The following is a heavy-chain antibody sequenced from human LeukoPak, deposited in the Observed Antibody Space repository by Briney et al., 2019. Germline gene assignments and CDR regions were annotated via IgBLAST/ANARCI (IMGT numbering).Heavy chain of an antibody. D-gene: IGHD2-2*01. CDR2: IYYSGST. V-gene: IGHV4-59*01. CDR1: GGSISSYD. CDR3: ARNILVETTNNWFDP. J-gene: IGHJ5*02. Sequence: PSETLSLTCTVSGGSISSYDWCWIRQPPGKGLEWIGHIYYSGSTNYNPSLKSRVTISVDTSKNQFSLKLSSVTAADTAVYYCARNILVETTNNWFDPWGQGTLVTVSS.